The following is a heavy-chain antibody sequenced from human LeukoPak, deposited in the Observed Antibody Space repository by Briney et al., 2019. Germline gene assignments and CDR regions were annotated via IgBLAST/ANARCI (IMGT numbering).Heavy chain of an antibody. CDR1: GGSFSGYC. CDR2: INHSGST. Sequence: SETLSLTCAVYGGSFSGYCWSWIRQPPGKGLEWIGEINHSGSTNYNPSLKSRVTISVDTSKNQFSLKLSSVTAADTAVYYCARSWSGYYLNWFDPWGQGTLVTVSS. J-gene: IGHJ5*02. V-gene: IGHV4-34*01. D-gene: IGHD3-3*01. CDR3: ARSWSGYYLNWFDP.